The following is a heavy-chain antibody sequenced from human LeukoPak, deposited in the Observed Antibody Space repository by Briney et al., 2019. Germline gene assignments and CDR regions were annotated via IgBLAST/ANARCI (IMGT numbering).Heavy chain of an antibody. D-gene: IGHD6-13*01. Sequence: ASVKVSCKASGYTFTSYGISWVRQAPGQGLEWMGWISAYNGNTNYAQKLQGRVTMTTDTSTSTAYMELRSLRSDDTAVYYCARYSSSWYPPFFDYWGQGTLVTVSS. CDR3: ARYSSSWYPPFFDY. CDR1: GYTFTSYG. J-gene: IGHJ4*02. V-gene: IGHV1-18*01. CDR2: ISAYNGNT.